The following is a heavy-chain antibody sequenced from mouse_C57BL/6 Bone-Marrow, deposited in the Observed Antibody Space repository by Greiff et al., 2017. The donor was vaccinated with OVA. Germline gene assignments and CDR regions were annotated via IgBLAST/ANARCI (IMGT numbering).Heavy chain of an antibody. CDR2: IYPGDGDT. CDR1: GYAFSSSW. D-gene: IGHD1-1*01. CDR3: AYYYGSSYDYFDY. V-gene: IGHV1-82*01. Sequence: QVQLQQSGPELVKPGASVKISCKASGYAFSSSWMNWVKQRPGKGLEWIGRIYPGDGDTNYNGKFKGKATLTAEKSSSTAYMQLSSLTSEDSAVYFCAYYYGSSYDYFDYWGQGTTLTVSS. J-gene: IGHJ2*01.